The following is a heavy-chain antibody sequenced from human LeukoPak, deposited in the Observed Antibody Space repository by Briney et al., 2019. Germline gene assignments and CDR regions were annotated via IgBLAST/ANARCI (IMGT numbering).Heavy chain of an antibody. CDR1: GITFTDHY. V-gene: IGHV3-11*01. D-gene: IGHD3-10*01. CDR2: ISTSGRTI. Sequence: GGSLRLSCAASGITFTDHYMNWIRQAPGKGLEWLSYISTSGRTIAYADSVKGRFTISRDNAKNSLYLQMNSLRADDTAVSYCARTKSEPTYGQHHGLDNWGQGTLVTVSS. J-gene: IGHJ4*02. CDR3: ARTKSEPTYGQHHGLDN.